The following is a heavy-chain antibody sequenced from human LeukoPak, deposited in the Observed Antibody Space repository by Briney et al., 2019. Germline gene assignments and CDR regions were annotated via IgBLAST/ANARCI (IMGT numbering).Heavy chain of an antibody. J-gene: IGHJ5*02. CDR2: IHSSGST. Sequence: SETLSLTCTVSGGSVSRHYWGWIRQAPGKGLEWIGHIHSSGSTNYNPSLKSRVTISVDTSKNQFSLKLSSVTAADTAVYYCARVIGDIAVSGTSWFDPWGQGTLVTVSS. V-gene: IGHV4-59*02. CDR3: ARVIGDIAVSGTSWFDP. D-gene: IGHD6-19*01. CDR1: GGSVSRHY.